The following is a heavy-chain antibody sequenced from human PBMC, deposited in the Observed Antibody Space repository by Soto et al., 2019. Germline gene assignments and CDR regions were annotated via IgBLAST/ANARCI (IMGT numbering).Heavy chain of an antibody. CDR3: ARTPRFLDIGATINPYYFDY. CDR1: GYTFTSYG. J-gene: IGHJ4*02. D-gene: IGHD5-12*01. V-gene: IGHV1-18*01. Sequence: ASVKVSCKASGYTFTSYGISWVRQAPGQGLEWMGWISAYNGNTNYAQKLQGRVTMTTDTSTSTAYMELRSLRSDDTAVYYCARTPRFLDIGATINPYYFDYWGQGTLVTVSS. CDR2: ISAYNGNT.